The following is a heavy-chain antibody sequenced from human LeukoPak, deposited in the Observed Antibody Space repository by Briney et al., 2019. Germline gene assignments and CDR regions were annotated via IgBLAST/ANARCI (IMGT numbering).Heavy chain of an antibody. CDR1: GFTFSSYA. D-gene: IGHD1-1*01. Sequence: PGGSLRLSCAASGFTFSSYAMSWVRQAPGKGLEWVSAISSSGDTTYYADSVKGRFTISRDNAKNSLYLQMNSLRAEDTAVYYCARDRDTYNQMFDYWGQGTLVTVSS. V-gene: IGHV3-23*01. CDR3: ARDRDTYNQMFDY. CDR2: ISSSGDTT. J-gene: IGHJ4*02.